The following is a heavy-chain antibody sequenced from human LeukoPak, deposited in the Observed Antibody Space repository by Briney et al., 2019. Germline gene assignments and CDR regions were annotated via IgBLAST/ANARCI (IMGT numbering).Heavy chain of an antibody. V-gene: IGHV3-30*02. CDR1: GFTFSSYG. D-gene: IGHD6-19*01. Sequence: GGSLRLSCAASGFTFSSYGMHRVRQAPGKGLEWVAFIRYDGSNKYYADSVKGRFTISRDNSKDTLYLQMNSLRAEDTAVYYCAKGRISVAGTLDPWGQGTLVTVSS. CDR2: IRYDGSNK. J-gene: IGHJ5*02. CDR3: AKGRISVAGTLDP.